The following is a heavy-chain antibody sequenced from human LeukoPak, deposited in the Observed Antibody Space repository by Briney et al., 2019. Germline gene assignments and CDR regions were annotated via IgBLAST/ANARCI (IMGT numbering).Heavy chain of an antibody. CDR1: GGTFSSYA. J-gene: IGHJ3*02. D-gene: IGHD6-13*01. CDR2: IIPIFGTA. V-gene: IGHV1-69*06. Sequence: SVEVSCKASGGTFSSYAISWVRQAPGQGLEWMGGIIPIFGTANYAQKFQGRVTITADKSTSTAYMELSSPRSEDTAVYYCARELAAAGVDAFDIWGQGTMVTVSS. CDR3: ARELAAAGVDAFDI.